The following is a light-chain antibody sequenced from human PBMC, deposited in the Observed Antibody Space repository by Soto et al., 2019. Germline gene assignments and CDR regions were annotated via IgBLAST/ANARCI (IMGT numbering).Light chain of an antibody. CDR1: QSVSSY. CDR3: QQRSTWPT. Sequence: EIVLTQSPATLSLSPGERATLSCRASQSVSSYLAWYHQKPGQAPRLLIYDASNRATGIPARFSGSGSGTDFTLTISSLEPEDFAVYYCQQRSTWPTFGQGTRVEIK. CDR2: DAS. V-gene: IGKV3-11*01. J-gene: IGKJ1*01.